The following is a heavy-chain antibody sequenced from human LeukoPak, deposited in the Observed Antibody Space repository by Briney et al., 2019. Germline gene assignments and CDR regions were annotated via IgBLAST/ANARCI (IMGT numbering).Heavy chain of an antibody. Sequence: GSLRLSCAASGFTFSIHSMNWVRQPPGKGLEWIGSIYYSGSTYYNPSLKSRVTISVDTSKNQFSLKLSSVTAADTAVYYCARLAGYNQYYFDYWGQGTLVTVSS. J-gene: IGHJ4*02. CDR1: GFTFSIHSMN. V-gene: IGHV4-39*01. CDR2: IYYSGST. CDR3: ARLAGYNQYYFDY. D-gene: IGHD5-24*01.